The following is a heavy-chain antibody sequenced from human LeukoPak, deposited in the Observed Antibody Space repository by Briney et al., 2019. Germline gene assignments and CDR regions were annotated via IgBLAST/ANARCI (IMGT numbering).Heavy chain of an antibody. Sequence: PSETLSLTCTVSGGSISSSSYYWGWIRQPPGKGLEWIGSIYYSGSTYYNPSLKSRVTISVDTSKNQFSLKLSSVTAADTAVYYCASGGGVVGRIQLWTRSWFDPWGQGTLVTVSS. CDR2: IYYSGST. CDR3: ASGGGVVGRIQLWTRSWFDP. V-gene: IGHV4-39*07. J-gene: IGHJ5*02. D-gene: IGHD5-18*01. CDR1: GGSISSSSYY.